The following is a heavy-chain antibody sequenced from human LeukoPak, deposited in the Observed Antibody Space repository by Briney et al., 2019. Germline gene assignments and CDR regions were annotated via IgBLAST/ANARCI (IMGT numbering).Heavy chain of an antibody. Sequence: ASVKVSCKASGYTFTSYYMHWVRQAPGQGLEWMGIINPSGGSTSYAQKFQGRVTMAEDTSTDTAYMELSSLRSEDTAVYYCLSSSWGLDYWGQGTLVTVSS. CDR1: GYTFTSYY. CDR2: INPSGGST. CDR3: LSSSWGLDY. D-gene: IGHD6-13*01. V-gene: IGHV1-46*01. J-gene: IGHJ4*02.